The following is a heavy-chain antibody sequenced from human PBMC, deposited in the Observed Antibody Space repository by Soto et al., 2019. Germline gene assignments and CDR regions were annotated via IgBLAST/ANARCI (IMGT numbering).Heavy chain of an antibody. D-gene: IGHD2-15*01. J-gene: IGHJ4*02. V-gene: IGHV4-39*01. CDR2: IYYSGST. CDR3: ARTWSSAVDY. Sequence: SETLSLTCTVSGGSISSSSYYWGWIRQPPGKGLEWIGSIYYSGSTYYNPSLKSRVTISVDTSKNQFSLKLSSVTAADTAVYYCARTWSSAVDYWGQGTLVTVSS. CDR1: GGSISSSSYY.